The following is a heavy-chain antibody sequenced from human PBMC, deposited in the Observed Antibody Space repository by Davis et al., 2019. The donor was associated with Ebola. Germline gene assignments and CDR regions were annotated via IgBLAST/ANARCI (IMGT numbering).Heavy chain of an antibody. CDR2: MNPNSGNT. D-gene: IGHD3-22*01. CDR1: GYTFTSYD. J-gene: IGHJ5*02. V-gene: IGHV1-8*01. Sequence: AASVKVSCKASGYTFTSYDINWVRQATGQGLEWMGWMNPNSGNTGYAQKFQGRVTMTRNTPISTAYMELSSLRSEDTAVYYCARSITMIVVGNWFDPWGQGTLVTVSS. CDR3: ARSITMIVVGNWFDP.